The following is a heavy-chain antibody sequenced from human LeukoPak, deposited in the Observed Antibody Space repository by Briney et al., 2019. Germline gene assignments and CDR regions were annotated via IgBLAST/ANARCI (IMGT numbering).Heavy chain of an antibody. CDR2: ISWNSGSI. Sequence: PGGSLRLSCAASGFTFDDYAMHWVRQAPGKGLEWVSGISWNSGSIGYADSVKGRFTISRDNAKNSLYLQMNSLRAEDMALYYCASSSGGYWGQGTLVTVSS. CDR1: GFTFDDYA. V-gene: IGHV3-9*03. CDR3: ASSSGGY. D-gene: IGHD6-6*01. J-gene: IGHJ4*02.